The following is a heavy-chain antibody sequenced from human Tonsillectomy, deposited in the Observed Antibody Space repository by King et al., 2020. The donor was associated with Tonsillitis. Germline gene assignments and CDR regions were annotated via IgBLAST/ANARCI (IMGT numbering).Heavy chain of an antibody. CDR1: GFTCSSNY. CDR2: IYSGGST. Sequence: VQLVEFGGGLVQPGGSLRLSCAASGFTCSSNYRSWVRQAPGKGLEWVSVIYSGGSTYYADSVKGRVTISRHNSKNTLDLHMNSLSAEDTAVYYCARFSGSSGYYDGFDYWGQGTLVTVSS. CDR3: ARFSGSSGYYDGFDY. J-gene: IGHJ4*02. V-gene: IGHV3-53*04. D-gene: IGHD3-22*01.